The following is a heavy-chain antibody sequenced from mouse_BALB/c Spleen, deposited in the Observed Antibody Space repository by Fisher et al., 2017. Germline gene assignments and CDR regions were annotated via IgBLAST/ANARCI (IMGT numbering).Heavy chain of an antibody. J-gene: IGHJ4*01. D-gene: IGHD4-1*01. CDR3: ARSGAGTYAMDY. Sequence: KFKGKATLTVDTSSSTAYMQLNSLTSEDSAVYYCARSGAGTYAMDYWGQGTSVTVSS. V-gene: IGHV1S45*01.